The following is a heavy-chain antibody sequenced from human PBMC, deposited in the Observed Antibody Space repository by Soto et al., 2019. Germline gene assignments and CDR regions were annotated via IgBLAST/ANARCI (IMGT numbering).Heavy chain of an antibody. CDR1: GDSISTYY. V-gene: IGHV4-59*01. CDR3: ARGRFDFIWGTPAPYLDY. CDR2: IYNSATT. J-gene: IGHJ4*02. D-gene: IGHD3-16*01. Sequence: QVQLQESGPGLVKPSETLSITCTVSGDSISTYYWTWIRQPPGKGLVWIGYIYNSATTKYNPSLKSRVTISVDTSKNQFSLKLSSVTTADTAVYYCARGRFDFIWGTPAPYLDYWGQGALVTVSS.